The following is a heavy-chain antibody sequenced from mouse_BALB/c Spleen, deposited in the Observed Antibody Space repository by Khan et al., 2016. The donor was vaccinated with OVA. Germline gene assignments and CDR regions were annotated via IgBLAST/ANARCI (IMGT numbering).Heavy chain of an antibody. CDR2: SSPGRGDT. Sequence: QVQLKEPGAELARPEASVKLSCKASGYTFTDYYINWVKQRTGQGPERIGDSSPGRGDTSYPERHTGKATLTADKSSSTATRQLSSLTAEASAVSSCARRNYFGYSFAYSGQRTLVTVSA. CDR1: GYTFTDYY. D-gene: IGHD1-2*01. CDR3: ARRNYFGYSFAY. J-gene: IGHJ3*01. V-gene: IGHV1-77*01.